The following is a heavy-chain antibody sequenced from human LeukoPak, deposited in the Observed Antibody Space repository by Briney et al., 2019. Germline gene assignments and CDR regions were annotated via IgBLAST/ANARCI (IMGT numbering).Heavy chain of an antibody. J-gene: IGHJ4*02. CDR3: ARSYGGNLDY. Sequence: PGGSLRLSCAASGFTVSSTYMSWVRQAPGKGLESVSLIYSGGSTYYEDSVKGRFTISRDNSKNTLYLQMNSLRADDTAVYYCARSYGGNLDYWGQGTLVSVSS. CDR2: IYSGGST. D-gene: IGHD4-23*01. V-gene: IGHV3-53*01. CDR1: GFTVSSTY.